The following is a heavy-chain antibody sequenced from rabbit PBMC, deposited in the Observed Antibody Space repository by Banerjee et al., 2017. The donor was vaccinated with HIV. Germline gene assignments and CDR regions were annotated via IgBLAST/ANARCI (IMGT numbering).Heavy chain of an antibody. Sequence: QQLVESGGGLVKPGASLTLTCTASGFSFSSGYDMCWVRQAPGKGLEWIACIGTGIGDTYYANWAKGRFTISKTSSPTVPLQVTSLTAADTATYFCARETWGSTGNYALWGPGTLVTV. CDR3: ARETWGSTGNYAL. J-gene: IGHJ4*01. CDR2: IGTGIGDT. CDR1: GFSFSSGYD. D-gene: IGHD7-1*01. V-gene: IGHV1S40*01.